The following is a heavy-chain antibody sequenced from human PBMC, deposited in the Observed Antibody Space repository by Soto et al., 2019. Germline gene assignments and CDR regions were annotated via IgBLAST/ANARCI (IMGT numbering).Heavy chain of an antibody. CDR2: ISAHNGNT. Sequence: QVHLVQSGAEVKKPGASVKVSCKGSGYGFTTYGITWVRQAPGQGLEWMAWISAHNGNTNYAQKLQGRVTVTRDTSTSTAYMELRSLRSGDTAVYYCARGRYGDYWGQGALATVSS. V-gene: IGHV1-18*01. CDR1: GYGFTTYG. J-gene: IGHJ4*02. CDR3: ARGRYGDY. D-gene: IGHD1-1*01.